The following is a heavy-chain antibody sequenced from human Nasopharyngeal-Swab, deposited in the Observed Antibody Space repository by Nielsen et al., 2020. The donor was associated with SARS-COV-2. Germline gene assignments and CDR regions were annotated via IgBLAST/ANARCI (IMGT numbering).Heavy chain of an antibody. CDR3: AKQIKYTDDTLHV. Sequence: GGSLRLSCAASGFTFSSYAMSWVRQAPGKGLEWVSAISGSGGSTYYADSVKGRFTISRDNSNNTLHLQMNSLRAEDTAVFFCAKQIKYTDDTLHVWGQGTMVTVSS. V-gene: IGHV3-23*01. J-gene: IGHJ3*01. CDR2: ISGSGGST. D-gene: IGHD6-6*01. CDR1: GFTFSSYA.